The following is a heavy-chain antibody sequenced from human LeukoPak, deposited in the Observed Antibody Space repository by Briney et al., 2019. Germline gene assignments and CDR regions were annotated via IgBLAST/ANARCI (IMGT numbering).Heavy chain of an antibody. CDR2: INHSGST. D-gene: IGHD3-16*02. CDR3: AREVGYDYVWGSYRPYYFDY. V-gene: IGHV4-34*01. CDR1: GGSFSGYY. J-gene: IGHJ4*02. Sequence: SETLSLTCAVYGGSFSGYYWSWIRQPPGKGLEWIGEINHSGSTNYNPSLKSRVTISVDTSKNQFSLKLSSVTAADTAVYYCAREVGYDYVWGSYRPYYFDYWGQGTLVTVSS.